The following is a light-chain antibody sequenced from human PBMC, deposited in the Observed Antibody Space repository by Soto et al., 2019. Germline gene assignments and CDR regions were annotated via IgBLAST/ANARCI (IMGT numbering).Light chain of an antibody. CDR3: TSYVGNDIWV. CDR1: SSDVGAYKY. J-gene: IGLJ3*02. Sequence: QSVLTQPPSASGSPGQSVTISCTGTSSDVGAYKYVSWYQQYPGKAPKLMIYAVTKRPSGVPDRFSGSKSGNTASLTVSGLQAEDEADYYCTSYVGNDIWVFGGGTKVTVL. CDR2: AVT. V-gene: IGLV2-8*01.